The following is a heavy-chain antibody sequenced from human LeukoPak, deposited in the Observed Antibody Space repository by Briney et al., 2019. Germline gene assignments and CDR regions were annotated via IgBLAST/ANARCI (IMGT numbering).Heavy chain of an antibody. CDR1: GGSFSGYY. CDR2: INHSGGT. Sequence: KPSETLSLTCAVYGGSFSGYYWSWIRQPPGKGLEWIGEINHSGGTNYNPSLKSRVTISVDTSKNQFSLKLSSVTAADTAVYYCAASERITSQNIFHDYWGQGTLVTVSS. CDR3: AASERITSQNIFHDY. D-gene: IGHD3-9*01. J-gene: IGHJ4*02. V-gene: IGHV4-34*01.